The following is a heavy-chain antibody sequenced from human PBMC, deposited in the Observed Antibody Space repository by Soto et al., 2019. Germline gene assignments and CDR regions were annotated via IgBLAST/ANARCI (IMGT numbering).Heavy chain of an antibody. CDR1: GLPFSGFA. V-gene: IGHV3-30-3*01. CDR2: ISYDGINT. Sequence: PGGSLRLSCAAPGLPFSGFAMHWVRQAPAKGLEWVAVISYDGINTYYADSVKGRFTISRDNAKNSLYLQMNSLRAEDTAVYYCARDCSTSCYDAIDIWGQGTMVTVSS. J-gene: IGHJ3*02. CDR3: ARDCSTSCYDAIDI. D-gene: IGHD2-2*01.